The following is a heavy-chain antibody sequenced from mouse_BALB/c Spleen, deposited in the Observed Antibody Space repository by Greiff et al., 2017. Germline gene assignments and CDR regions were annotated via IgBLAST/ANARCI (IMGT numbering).Heavy chain of an antibody. CDR1: GYAFTNYL. CDR2: INPGSGGT. V-gene: IGHV1-54*01. Sequence: VQLQQSGAELVRPGTSVKVSCKASGYAFTNYLIEWVKQRPGQGLEWIGVINPGSGGTNYNEKFKGKATLTADKSSSTAYMQLSSLTSDDSAVYFCARSGGKGFFAYWGQGTLVTVSA. CDR3: ARSGGKGFFAY. D-gene: IGHD1-3*01. J-gene: IGHJ3*01.